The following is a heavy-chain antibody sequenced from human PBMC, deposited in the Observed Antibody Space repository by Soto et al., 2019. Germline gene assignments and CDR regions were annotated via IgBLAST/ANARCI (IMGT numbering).Heavy chain of an antibody. J-gene: IGHJ4*02. CDR1: GGSISSSSYY. D-gene: IGHD3-3*01. CDR2: IYYSGST. CDR3: ARSCITIFGVVIHYYFDY. V-gene: IGHV4-39*01. Sequence: SETLSLTCTVSGGSISSSSYYWGWIRQPPGKGLEWIGSIYYSGSTYYNPSLKSRVTISVDTSKNQFSLKLSSVTAADTAVYYCARSCITIFGVVIHYYFDYWGQGTLVTVSS.